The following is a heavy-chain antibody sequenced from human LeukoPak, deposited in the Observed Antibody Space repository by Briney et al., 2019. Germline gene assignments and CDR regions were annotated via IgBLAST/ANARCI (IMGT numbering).Heavy chain of an antibody. D-gene: IGHD3-10*01. V-gene: IGHV3-23*01. CDR2: ISGSGGST. CDR1: GFTFSSYA. J-gene: IGHJ4*02. CDR3: AKYYYDSGSYPPFDY. Sequence: GGSLRLSCAASGFTFSSYAMSWVRQAPGKGLEWVSAISGSGGSTYYADSVKGRFTISRDNSKNTLYLQMNSLRAEDTAVYYCAKYYYDSGSYPPFDYWGQGTLVTVSS.